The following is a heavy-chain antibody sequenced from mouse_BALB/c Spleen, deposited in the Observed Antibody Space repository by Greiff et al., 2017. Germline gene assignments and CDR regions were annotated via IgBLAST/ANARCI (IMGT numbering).Heavy chain of an antibody. CDR2: ISSGGSYT. V-gene: IGHV5-9-4*01. Sequence: EVKVVESGGGLVKPGGSLKLSCAASGFTFSSYAMSWVRQSPEKRLEWVAEISSGGSYTYYPDTVTGRFTISRDNAKNTLYLEMSSLRSEDTAMYYCARGDYDVNYAMDYWGQGTSVTVSS. CDR3: ARGDYDVNYAMDY. CDR1: GFTFSSYA. J-gene: IGHJ4*01. D-gene: IGHD2-4*01.